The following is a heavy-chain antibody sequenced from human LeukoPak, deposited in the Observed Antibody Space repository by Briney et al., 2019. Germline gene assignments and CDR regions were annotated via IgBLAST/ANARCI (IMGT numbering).Heavy chain of an antibody. CDR1: GFTFSSYG. Sequence: GGSLRLSCAASGFTFSSYGMHWVRQAPGKGLEWVAVISYDGSNKYYADSVKGRFTISRDNSKNTLYLQMNSLRAEDTAVYYCASDPSGSYPLDYWGQGTLVTASS. J-gene: IGHJ4*02. CDR2: ISYDGSNK. CDR3: ASDPSGSYPLDY. D-gene: IGHD1-26*01. V-gene: IGHV3-30*03.